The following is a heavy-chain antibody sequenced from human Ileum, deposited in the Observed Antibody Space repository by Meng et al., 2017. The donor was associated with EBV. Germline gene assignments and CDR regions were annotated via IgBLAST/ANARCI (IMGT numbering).Heavy chain of an antibody. CDR3: AKDGISFNRQYDYFDY. V-gene: IGHV3-23*01. CDR2: FSASDGTT. D-gene: IGHD3-3*02. J-gene: IGHJ4*02. CDR1: GFTFSNYA. Sequence: EVQLLESGGALVQPGGSLILSCAASGFTFSNYAMSWVRQAPGKGLEWVSGFSASDGTTQYSDSVRGRFIISRDNSKSTLYLQMNSLGAEDTAVYYCAKDGISFNRQYDYFDYWGQGTMVTVSS.